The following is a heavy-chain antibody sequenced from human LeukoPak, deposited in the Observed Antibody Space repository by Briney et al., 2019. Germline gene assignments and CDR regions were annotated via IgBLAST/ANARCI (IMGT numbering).Heavy chain of an antibody. J-gene: IGHJ6*02. V-gene: IGHV4-59*11. CDR3: ARVPGVYYYYGMDV. CDR2: IYYSGST. D-gene: IGHD2-8*01. CDR1: GGSISSHY. Sequence: KPSETLSLTCTVSGGSISSHYWSWLRQPPGKGLEWIGYIYYSGSTNYNPSLKSRVTISVDTSKNQFSLKLSSVTAADTAVYYCARVPGVYYYYGMDVWGQGTLVTVSS.